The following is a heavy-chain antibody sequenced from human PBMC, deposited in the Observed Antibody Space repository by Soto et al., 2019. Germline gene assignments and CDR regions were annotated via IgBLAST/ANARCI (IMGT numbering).Heavy chain of an antibody. J-gene: IGHJ4*02. D-gene: IGHD3-3*01. Sequence: ASGKVCCKASGYTFTNYAIDWVRQAPGQRLEWMGWINAGNGNTKYSQKFLGRVTITRDTSASTAYMELSSLRSEDTAVYYCARDARGYYDFWSGYPDYWGQGTLVTVSS. V-gene: IGHV1-3*01. CDR3: ARDARGYYDFWSGYPDY. CDR2: INAGNGNT. CDR1: GYTFTNYA.